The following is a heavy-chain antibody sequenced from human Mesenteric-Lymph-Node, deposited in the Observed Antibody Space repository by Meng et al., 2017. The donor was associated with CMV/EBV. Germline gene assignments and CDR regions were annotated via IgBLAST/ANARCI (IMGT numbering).Heavy chain of an antibody. Sequence: GSITKNYWNWIRQAPGKGLEWGLEWIGYIHHTGSTIYNPSLKSRVTMSVDTSKNQFSLKLNSVTAADTAIYYCVRDLSFDASGFFDSWGQGTLVTVSS. J-gene: IGHJ4*02. CDR1: GSITKNY. CDR2: IHHTGST. CDR3: VRDLSFDASGFFDS. D-gene: IGHD3-22*01. V-gene: IGHV4-59*01.